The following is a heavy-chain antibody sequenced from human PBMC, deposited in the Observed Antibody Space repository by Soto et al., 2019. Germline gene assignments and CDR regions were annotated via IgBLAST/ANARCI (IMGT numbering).Heavy chain of an antibody. CDR1: GFTFSSYA. V-gene: IGHV3-23*01. CDR2: ISGSGGST. CDR3: AKDPAAGTDGMDV. J-gene: IGHJ6*02. Sequence: EVQLLESGGGLVQPGGSLRLSCAASGFTFSSYAMSWVRQAPGKGLEWVSAISGSGGSTYYADSVKGRFTISRDNSKNTLYRQMNSLRAEDTAVYYCAKDPAAGTDGMDVWGQGTTVTVSS. D-gene: IGHD6-13*01.